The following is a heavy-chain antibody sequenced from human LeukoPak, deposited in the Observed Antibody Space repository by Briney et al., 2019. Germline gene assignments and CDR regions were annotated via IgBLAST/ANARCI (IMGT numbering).Heavy chain of an antibody. D-gene: IGHD4-17*01. Sequence: GGSLRLSCAASGFTFSSYAMSWVRQAPGKGLEWVGRIKSKTDGGTTDYAAPVKGRFTISRDDSKNTLYLQMNSLKTEDTTVYYCTAYGDYFDYWGQGTLVTVSS. V-gene: IGHV3-15*01. CDR2: IKSKTDGGTT. CDR1: GFTFSSYA. J-gene: IGHJ4*02. CDR3: TAYGDYFDY.